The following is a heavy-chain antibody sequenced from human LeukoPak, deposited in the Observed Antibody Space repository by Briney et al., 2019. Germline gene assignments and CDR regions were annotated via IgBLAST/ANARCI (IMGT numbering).Heavy chain of an antibody. V-gene: IGHV3-23*01. J-gene: IGHJ4*02. D-gene: IGHD2-15*01. CDR3: AKAQDAVVPATPIDY. CDR2: ISGSGGST. Sequence: GGSLRLSCAASGFTFSSYAMSWVRQAPGRGLEWVSGISGSGGSTYYADSVKGRFTISRDNSKNTLFLQMNSLRAEATAVYYCAKAQDAVVPATPIDYWGQGTLVTVSS. CDR1: GFTFSSYA.